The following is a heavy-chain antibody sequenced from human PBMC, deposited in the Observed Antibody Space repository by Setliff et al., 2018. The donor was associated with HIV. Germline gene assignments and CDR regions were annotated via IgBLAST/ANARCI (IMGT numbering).Heavy chain of an antibody. CDR1: GFSISSRYY. CDR3: ARESSSSSWFYFDF. V-gene: IGHV4-38-2*02. J-gene: IGHJ4*02. D-gene: IGHD6-13*01. Sequence: PSETLSLTCDVSGFSISSRYYWGWIRQSPGKGLEWIGNIYHTGSSYYNPSLNDRATISLDTSKNQFSLKLNSVTAADTAVYYCARESSSSSWFYFDFWGQGTLVTVSS. CDR2: IYHTGSS.